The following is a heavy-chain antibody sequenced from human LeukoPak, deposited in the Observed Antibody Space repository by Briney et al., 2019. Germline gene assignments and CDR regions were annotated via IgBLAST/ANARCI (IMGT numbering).Heavy chain of an antibody. CDR2: ISYDGSNK. CDR3: AKGYGSGSYNWFDP. V-gene: IGHV3-30*18. CDR1: GFTFSSYG. D-gene: IGHD3-10*01. Sequence: GGSLRLSCAASGFTFSSYGMHWVRQAPGKGLEWVAVISYDGSNKYYADSVKGRFTISRDNSKNTLYLQMNSLRAEDTAVYYCAKGYGSGSYNWFDPWGQGTLVTVSS. J-gene: IGHJ5*02.